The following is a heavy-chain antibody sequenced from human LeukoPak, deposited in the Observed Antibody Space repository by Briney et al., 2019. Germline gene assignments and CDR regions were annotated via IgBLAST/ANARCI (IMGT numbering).Heavy chain of an antibody. J-gene: IGHJ3*02. CDR3: ARDSIVATMGAFDI. Sequence: ASVKVSCKASGGTFSSYAISWVRQAPGQGLEWMGGIIPIFGTANYAQKFQGRVTITADKSTSTAYMELSSLRSEDTAVYYCARDSIVATMGAFDIWGQGTMVTVSS. CDR1: GGTFSSYA. D-gene: IGHD5-12*01. V-gene: IGHV1-69*06. CDR2: IIPIFGTA.